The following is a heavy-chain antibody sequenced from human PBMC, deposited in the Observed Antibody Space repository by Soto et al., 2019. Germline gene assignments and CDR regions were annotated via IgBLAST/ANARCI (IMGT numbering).Heavy chain of an antibody. CDR1: GLTFGSRA. V-gene: IGHV3-23*01. D-gene: IGHD3-10*01. CDR2: ITDTGGDA. Sequence: GGSLSLSCVASGLTFGSRAMSWVRQAPGEGLQWVSTITDTGGDAKYADSVRGRFVISRDNSKKTLYLQMTSLTAEDSAMYFCARGSTDSYPGSRIFDFWGRGTLVTVSS. J-gene: IGHJ4*02. CDR3: ARGSTDSYPGSRIFDF.